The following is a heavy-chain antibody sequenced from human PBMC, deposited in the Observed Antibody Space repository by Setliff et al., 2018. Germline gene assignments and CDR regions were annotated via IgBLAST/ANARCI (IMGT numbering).Heavy chain of an antibody. CDR3: ARGRKRTYYYDSSGYSPFDY. CDR2: IYYGGST. Sequence: SETLSLTCTVSGGSISDYYWSWIRQAPGKGLEWIGYIYYGGSTNYNPSLNSRVAISVDTSKNQFSLKLSSVTAADTAVYYCARGRKRTYYYDSSGYSPFDYWGQGTLVTVSS. J-gene: IGHJ4*02. V-gene: IGHV4-59*12. D-gene: IGHD3-22*01. CDR1: GGSISDYY.